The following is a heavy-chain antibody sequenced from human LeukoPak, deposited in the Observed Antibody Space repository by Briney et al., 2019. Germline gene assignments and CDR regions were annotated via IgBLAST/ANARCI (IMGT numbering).Heavy chain of an antibody. Sequence: GRSLRLSCAASGFTFSSYTMHWVRQAPGKGLQWVAVISYDESNKYYADSVKGRFTISRDNSKNTLYLQMNSLRAEDTAVYYCARNPYDSSGYSSEPDAFDIWGQGTLVTVSS. CDR3: ARNPYDSSGYSSEPDAFDI. D-gene: IGHD3-22*01. J-gene: IGHJ3*02. CDR2: ISYDESNK. CDR1: GFTFSSYT. V-gene: IGHV3-30-3*01.